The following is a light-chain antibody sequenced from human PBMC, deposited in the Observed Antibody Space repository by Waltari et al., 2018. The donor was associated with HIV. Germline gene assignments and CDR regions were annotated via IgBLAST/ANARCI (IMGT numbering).Light chain of an antibody. CDR1: ALPKQF. CDR3: QSTDSSGIVI. J-gene: IGLJ2*01. Sequence: SYELTQSPSMSVSPGQTARIPCSADALPKQFAYWLQHRAGQAPVLIIYKDTERPSGLPERCSGSSSGTTVTLTISRGQAEDVADYYCQSTDSSGIVIFGGGTKLTVL. CDR2: KDT. V-gene: IGLV3-25*03.